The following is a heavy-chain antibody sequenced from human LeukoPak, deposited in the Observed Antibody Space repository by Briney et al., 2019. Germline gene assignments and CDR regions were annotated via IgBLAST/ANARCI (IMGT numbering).Heavy chain of an antibody. CDR3: ARGRSNYYGMDV. CDR2: IYYNGNT. V-gene: IGHV4-59*01. Sequence: SGTLSLTCSVSDGSINSYYWNWIRRPPGKGLEWIGYIYYNGNTNYSPSLKSRVTMSVDTSKNLFSLKVSSVTAADTAVYYCARGRSNYYGMDVWGQGTTVTVSS. D-gene: IGHD1-26*01. J-gene: IGHJ6*02. CDR1: DGSINSYY.